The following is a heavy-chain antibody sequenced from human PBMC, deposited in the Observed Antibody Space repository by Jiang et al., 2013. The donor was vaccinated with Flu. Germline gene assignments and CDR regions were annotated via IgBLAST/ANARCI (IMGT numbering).Heavy chain of an antibody. D-gene: IGHD6-13*01. CDR3: ARGDSSSWSNPFDY. J-gene: IGHJ4*02. CDR2: TYYRSKWYN. Sequence: RTYYRSKWYNDYAVSVKSRITINPDTSKNQFSLQLNSVTPEDTAVYYCARGDSSSWSNPFDYWGQGTLVTVSS. V-gene: IGHV6-1*01.